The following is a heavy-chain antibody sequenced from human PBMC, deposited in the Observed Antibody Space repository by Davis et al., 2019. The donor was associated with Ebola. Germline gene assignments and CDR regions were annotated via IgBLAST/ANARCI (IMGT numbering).Heavy chain of an antibody. CDR3: ARDRRSMVRGVIITDDAFDI. CDR2: ISGSGGST. J-gene: IGHJ3*02. V-gene: IGHV3-23*01. Sequence: GESLKISCAASGFTFSSYAMSWVRQAPGKGLEWVSAISGSGGSTYYADSVKGRFTISRDNSKNTLYLQMNSLRAEDTAVYYCARDRRSMVRGVIITDDAFDIWGQGTMVTVSS. CDR1: GFTFSSYA. D-gene: IGHD3-10*01.